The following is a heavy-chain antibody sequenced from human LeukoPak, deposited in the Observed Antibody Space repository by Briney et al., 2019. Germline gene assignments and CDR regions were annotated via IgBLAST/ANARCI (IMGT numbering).Heavy chain of an antibody. J-gene: IGHJ5*02. CDR1: GFTFSSYA. CDR2: VSGSGGST. CDR3: AKRTDVLTGYYNA. D-gene: IGHD3-9*01. Sequence: GRSLRLSCAASGFTFSSYAMSWVRQAPGKGLEWVSHVSGSGGSTYYADSAKGRFTISRDNSKNALYLQMNSLRGDDTAVYYCAKRTDVLTGYYNAWGLGTLVTVSS. V-gene: IGHV3-23*01.